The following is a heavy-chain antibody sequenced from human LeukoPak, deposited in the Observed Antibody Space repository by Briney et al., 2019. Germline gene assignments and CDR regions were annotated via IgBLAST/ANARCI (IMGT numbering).Heavy chain of an antibody. CDR2: IKQDGSEK. J-gene: IGHJ6*03. CDR1: GFTFSSYW. Sequence: GGSLRLSCAASGFTFSSYWMSWVRQAPGKGLEWVAIIKQDGSEKYYVDSVKGRFTISRDNAKNSLYLQMNSLRAEDTAAYYCARSPFLGSYYMDVWGKGTTVTVSS. V-gene: IGHV3-7*01. D-gene: IGHD2/OR15-2a*01. CDR3: ARSPFLGSYYMDV.